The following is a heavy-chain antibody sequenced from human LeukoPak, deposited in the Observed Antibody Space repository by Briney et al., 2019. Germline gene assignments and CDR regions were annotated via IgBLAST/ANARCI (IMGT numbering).Heavy chain of an antibody. J-gene: IGHJ4*02. CDR3: LRGDRRDY. Sequence: GGSLRLSCAASGFTFSSYSMNWARQAPGKGLEWVSSIDSSGGYMFYADSVKGRFITSRDNAKDSLYLQMNSLRVEDTAVYYCLRGDRRDYWGQGTLVTVSS. V-gene: IGHV3-21*06. CDR2: IDSSGGYM. CDR1: GFTFSSYS.